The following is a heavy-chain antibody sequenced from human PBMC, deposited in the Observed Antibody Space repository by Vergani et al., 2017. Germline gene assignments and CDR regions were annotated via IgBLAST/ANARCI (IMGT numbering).Heavy chain of an antibody. Sequence: EVQLLGSGGGLVQPGGSLRLSCAASGFTFTSYAMSWVRQAPGKGLEWVSAISGSGGSTYSADSVKGRFTISRDNSKNTLFLQMNSLRAEDTAVYYCAKDGAAVGAGYFQHWGQGTLVTVSS. CDR1: GFTFTSYA. J-gene: IGHJ1*01. D-gene: IGHD6-13*01. V-gene: IGHV3-23*01. CDR3: AKDGAAVGAGYFQH. CDR2: ISGSGGST.